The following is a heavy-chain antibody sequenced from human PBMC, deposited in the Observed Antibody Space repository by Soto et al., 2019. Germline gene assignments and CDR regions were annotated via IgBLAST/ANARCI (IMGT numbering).Heavy chain of an antibody. CDR3: ARGGGDYDILTGYYRHRFNYFDY. Sequence: ASVKVSCKASGYTFTSYYMHWVRQAPGQGLEWMGIINPSGGSTSYAQKFQGRVTMTRDTSTSTVYMELSSLRSEDTAVYYCARGGGDYDILTGYYRHRFNYFDYWGQGTLVTVSS. V-gene: IGHV1-46*01. CDR2: INPSGGST. CDR1: GYTFTSYY. J-gene: IGHJ4*02. D-gene: IGHD3-9*01.